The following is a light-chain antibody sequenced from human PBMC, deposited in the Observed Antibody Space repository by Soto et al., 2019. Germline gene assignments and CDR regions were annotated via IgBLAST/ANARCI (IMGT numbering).Light chain of an antibody. Sequence: DIHMAQSPSFVSASIGDRGTITCRASQNIRFWLAWYQQKPGKAPKSLIRGESSLQPGVPSRFSGSGSGTDFTLTITSLQPEDFATYYCQQSHSFPLTFGGGTKVDIK. CDR3: QQSHSFPLT. V-gene: IGKV1D-12*01. CDR2: GES. J-gene: IGKJ4*01. CDR1: QNIRFW.